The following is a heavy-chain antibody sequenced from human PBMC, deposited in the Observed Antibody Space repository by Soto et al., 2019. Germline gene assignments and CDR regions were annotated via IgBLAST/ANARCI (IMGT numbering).Heavy chain of an antibody. J-gene: IGHJ6*02. CDR2: IIPIFGTA. V-gene: IGHV1-69*13. Sequence: SVKVSCKASGGTFSSYAISWVRQAPGQGLEWMGGIIPIFGTANYAQKFQGRVTITADESTSTAYMELSSLRSEDTAVYYCARGPRGPRSSSAYHYYYYYGMDVWGQGTTVTVSS. CDR1: GGTFSSYA. D-gene: IGHD6-6*01. CDR3: ARGPRGPRSSSAYHYYYYYGMDV.